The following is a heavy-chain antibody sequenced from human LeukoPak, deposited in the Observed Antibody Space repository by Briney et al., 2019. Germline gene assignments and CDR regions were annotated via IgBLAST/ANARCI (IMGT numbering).Heavy chain of an antibody. V-gene: IGHV4-39*07. CDR1: AGSISSSSYY. Sequence: SETLSLTCTVSAGSISSSSYYWGWIRQPPGKGLEWIGSIYYSGSTYYNPSLKSRVTISVDTSKNQFSLKLSSVTAADTAVYYCAREALRGYSYGSTGDYWGQGTLVTVSS. CDR2: IYYSGST. D-gene: IGHD5-18*01. CDR3: AREALRGYSYGSTGDY. J-gene: IGHJ4*02.